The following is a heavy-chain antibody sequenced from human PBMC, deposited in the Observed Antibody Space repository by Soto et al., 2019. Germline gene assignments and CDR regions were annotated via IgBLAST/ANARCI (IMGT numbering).Heavy chain of an antibody. V-gene: IGHV1-3*01. CDR1: GDTFTSYA. Sequence: ASVKVSCKSSGDTFTSYAMHWVRQAPGQRLEWMGWINAGNGNRKYSQKFQGRVTITRDTSASTAYMELSSLRSEDTAVYYCARDDYYIWGQGTMVTVSS. D-gene: IGHD3-16*01. J-gene: IGHJ3*02. CDR3: ARDDYYI. CDR2: INAGNGNR.